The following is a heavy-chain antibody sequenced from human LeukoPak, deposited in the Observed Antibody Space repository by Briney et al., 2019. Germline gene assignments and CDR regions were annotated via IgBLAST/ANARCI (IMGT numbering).Heavy chain of an antibody. V-gene: IGHV4-59*01. D-gene: IGHD3-3*01. CDR2: IYYSGST. CDR3: ARGRFLDAFDI. CDR1: GGSISSYY. Sequence: PSETLSLTCTVSGGSISSYYWSWIRQPPGKGLEWIGYIYYSGSTKYKPSLKSRVTISVDTSKNQFSLRLSSVTAADTAVYYCARGRFLDAFDIWGQGTMVTVSS. J-gene: IGHJ3*02.